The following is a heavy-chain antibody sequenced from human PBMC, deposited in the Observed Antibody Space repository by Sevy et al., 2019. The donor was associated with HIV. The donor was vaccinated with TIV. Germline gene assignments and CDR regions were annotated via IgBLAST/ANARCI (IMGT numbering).Heavy chain of an antibody. D-gene: IGHD3-9*01. V-gene: IGHV3-23*01. Sequence: GGSLRLSCAASGFSFNLYAMTWLRQAPGKGLEWVSTISVSGGSTYYADSVKGQFTISRDNSKNTLYLQMNSLRAEDTAVDYCAKDHDNNWFDPWGQRTLVTVSS. CDR1: GFSFNLYA. CDR3: AKDHDNNWFDP. CDR2: ISVSGGST. J-gene: IGHJ5*02.